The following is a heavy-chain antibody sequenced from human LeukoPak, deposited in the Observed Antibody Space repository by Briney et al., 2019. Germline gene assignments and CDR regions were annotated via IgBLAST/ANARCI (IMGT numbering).Heavy chain of an antibody. V-gene: IGHV3-66*02. Sequence: PGGSLRLSCAASGFTVSSNYMSWVRQAPGKGLEWVSVIYSGGSTYYADSVRGRFTISRDNSKNTLYLQMNSLRAEDTAVYYCASRYCGGDCYSDYYYYYMDVWGKGTTVTVSS. CDR2: IYSGGST. CDR3: ASRYCGGDCYSDYYYYYMDV. D-gene: IGHD2-21*02. CDR1: GFTVSSNY. J-gene: IGHJ6*03.